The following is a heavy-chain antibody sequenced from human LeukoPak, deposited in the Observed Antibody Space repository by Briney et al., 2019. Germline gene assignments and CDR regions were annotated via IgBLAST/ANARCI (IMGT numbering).Heavy chain of an antibody. V-gene: IGHV7-4-1*02. Sequence: ASVKVSCTASGYPFSAHFLNWVRQAPGQGLEWMGNIDTTTGNPRYAQDFTGRFVFSLDTSVSTAYLQITSLKADDTAAYYCVRGAPTPGMDYWGQGTQVTVSS. D-gene: IGHD3-10*01. CDR2: IDTTTGNP. J-gene: IGHJ4*02. CDR1: GYPFSAHF. CDR3: VRGAPTPGMDY.